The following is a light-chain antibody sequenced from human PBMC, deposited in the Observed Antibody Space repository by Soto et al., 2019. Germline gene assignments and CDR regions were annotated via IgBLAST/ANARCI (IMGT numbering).Light chain of an antibody. J-gene: IGLJ3*02. V-gene: IGLV1-40*01. Sequence: QAVVTQPPSVSGAPGQRVTISCTGSSSNIGAGYDVHWYQQLPGTAPKLLIYGNNNWPSGVPERFSGSKSGTSASLAITGLQAEDEADYYCQSYDNSLSGSWVFGGGTKLTVL. CDR1: SSNIGAGYD. CDR3: QSYDNSLSGSWV. CDR2: GNN.